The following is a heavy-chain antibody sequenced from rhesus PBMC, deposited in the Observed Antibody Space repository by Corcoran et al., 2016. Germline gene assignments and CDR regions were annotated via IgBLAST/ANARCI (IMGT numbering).Heavy chain of an antibody. CDR2: IKGNRGST. CDR1: GGSFSSYW. J-gene: IGHJ4*01. Sequence: QVQLQESGPGLVKPSETLSLTCAVSGGSFSSYWWSWIRQPPGKGLEWMGEIKGNRGSTDTNPSLKSRVTISRDACRNPFSLKLGSVAAADTAVYYGARYRGWNNVDYWGQGVLVTVSS. V-gene: IGHV4-80*01. CDR3: ARYRGWNNVDY. D-gene: IGHD1-20*01.